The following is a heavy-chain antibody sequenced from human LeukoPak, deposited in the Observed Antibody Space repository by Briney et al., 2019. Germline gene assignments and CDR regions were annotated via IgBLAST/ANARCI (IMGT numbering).Heavy chain of an antibody. V-gene: IGHV3-15*07. CDR2: IRSKIDGGTT. CDR1: GFNVNNAW. J-gene: IGHJ4*02. D-gene: IGHD2-21*01. CDR3: YTSITDY. Sequence: GGSLRLSCAASGFNVNNAWMSWVRQAPGKGLEWVGRIRSKIDGGTTDYAAPVKGRFTISRDDSKNTLYLQINSLKIEDTAMYYCYTSITDYWGQGTLVTVSS.